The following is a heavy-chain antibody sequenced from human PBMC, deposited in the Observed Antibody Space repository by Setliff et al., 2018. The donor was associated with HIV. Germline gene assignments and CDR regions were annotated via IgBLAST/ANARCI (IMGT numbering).Heavy chain of an antibody. Sequence: GGSLRLSCAASGFTFSTYAMTWVRQAPGKGLEWLSTISSSGGSTYYADSVKGRFTISRDNSKNTLYLQMNSLTAEDTAVYYCARDVSWRVRTYIDYWGQGALVTVSS. V-gene: IGHV3-23*01. D-gene: IGHD3-3*01. CDR3: ARDVSWRVRTYIDY. CDR2: ISSSGGST. CDR1: GFTFSTYA. J-gene: IGHJ4*02.